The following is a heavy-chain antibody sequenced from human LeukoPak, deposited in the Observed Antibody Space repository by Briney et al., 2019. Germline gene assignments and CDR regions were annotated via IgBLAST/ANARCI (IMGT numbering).Heavy chain of an antibody. CDR3: AREGWLLLRGAFDI. CDR2: ISTSTTTI. Sequence: PGGSLRLSCEASGFTFSSYSMNWVRQAPGKGLEWISYISTSTTTIYYANSVKGRFTISRDNAKKSLYLQMNSLRAEDTAVYYCAREGWLLLRGAFDIWGQGTMVTVSS. D-gene: IGHD3-22*01. CDR1: GFTFSSYS. V-gene: IGHV3-48*01. J-gene: IGHJ3*02.